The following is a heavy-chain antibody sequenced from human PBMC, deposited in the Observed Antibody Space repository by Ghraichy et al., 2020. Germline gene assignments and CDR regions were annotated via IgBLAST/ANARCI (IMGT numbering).Heavy chain of an antibody. V-gene: IGHV4-59*01. D-gene: IGHD3-10*01. CDR2: INYSGST. J-gene: IGHJ6*02. CDR3: ARSITMVRGAPYYYYGMDV. Sequence: SETLSLTCTVSGGSISSYYWSWIRQPPGKGLEWIGYINYSGSTNYNPSLKSRVTISVDTSKNQFSLKLSSVTAADTAVYYCARSITMVRGAPYYYYGMDVWGQGTTVTVSS. CDR1: GGSISSYY.